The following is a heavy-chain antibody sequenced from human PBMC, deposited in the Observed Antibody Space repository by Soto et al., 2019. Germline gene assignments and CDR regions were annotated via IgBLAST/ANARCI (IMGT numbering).Heavy chain of an antibody. CDR3: ARVTNYDFWSGYFYFDY. D-gene: IGHD3-3*01. CDR2: IYSGGST. Sequence: EVQLVESGGGLVQPGGSLRLSCAASGFTVSSNYMSWVRQAPGKGLEWVSVIYSGGSTYYADSVKGRFTISRHNSKNTLYLQMNSLRAEDTAVYYCARVTNYDFWSGYFYFDYWGQGTLVTVSS. CDR1: GFTVSSNY. J-gene: IGHJ4*02. V-gene: IGHV3-53*04.